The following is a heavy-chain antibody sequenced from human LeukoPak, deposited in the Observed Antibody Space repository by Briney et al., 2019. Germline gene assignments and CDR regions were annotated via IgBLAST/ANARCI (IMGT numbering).Heavy chain of an antibody. D-gene: IGHD1-7*01. CDR3: ARAGDRGTTDY. CDR2: INEDGSEQ. Sequence: GGSLRLSCAASGFTFSTYWMSWVRQAPGKGLEWVANINEDGSEQYFADSVKGRFTMSRDNAQNSLYLQMNSLRGDDTAVYYCARAGDRGTTDYWGQGTLVTVSS. J-gene: IGHJ4*02. CDR1: GFTFSTYW. V-gene: IGHV3-7*01.